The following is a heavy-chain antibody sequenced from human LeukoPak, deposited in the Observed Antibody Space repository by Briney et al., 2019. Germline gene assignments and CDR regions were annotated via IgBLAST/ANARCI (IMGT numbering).Heavy chain of an antibody. J-gene: IGHJ6*03. CDR2: INHSGST. CDR1: GGSFSGYY. Sequence: ASETLSLTCAVYGGSFSGYYWSWIRQPPGKGLEWIGEINHSGSTNYNPSLKSRVTISVDTSKNQFSLKLSSVTAADTAVYYCARRVSSSWGDYMDVWGKGTTVTISS. CDR3: ARRVSSSWGDYMDV. V-gene: IGHV4-34*01. D-gene: IGHD6-13*01.